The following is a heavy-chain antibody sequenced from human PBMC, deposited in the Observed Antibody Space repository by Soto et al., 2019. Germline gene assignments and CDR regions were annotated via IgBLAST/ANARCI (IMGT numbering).Heavy chain of an antibody. V-gene: IGHV3-15*07. D-gene: IGHD6-19*01. CDR1: DFAFTNAW. J-gene: IGHJ6*02. Sequence: GSLRLSCAASDFAFTNAWINWVRQAPGKGLEWVGRIKSKTHGGTTDFAARVKGRFAISRDDSKNMVYLQMNSLKTEDTAVYYCTTRYSSGWPYYYYYGMDVSGQGTTVTVSS. CDR2: IKSKTHGGTT. CDR3: TTRYSSGWPYYYYYGMDV.